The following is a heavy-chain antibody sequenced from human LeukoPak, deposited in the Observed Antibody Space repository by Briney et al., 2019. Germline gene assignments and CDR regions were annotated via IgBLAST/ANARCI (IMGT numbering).Heavy chain of an antibody. D-gene: IGHD3-16*01. V-gene: IGHV1-2*02. CDR2: INLNSGGT. J-gene: IGHJ3*02. CDR1: GGTFSSYA. Sequence: GSSVKVSCKASGGTFSSYAISWVRQAPGQGLEWMGWINLNSGGTNYAQKFQGRVTMTRDTSISTAYMELSRLRSDDTAVYYCARGGIWPPDAFDIWGQGTMVTVSS. CDR3: ARGGIWPPDAFDI.